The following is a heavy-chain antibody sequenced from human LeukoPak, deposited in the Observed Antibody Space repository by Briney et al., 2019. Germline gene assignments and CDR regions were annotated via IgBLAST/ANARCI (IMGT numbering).Heavy chain of an antibody. J-gene: IGHJ4*02. V-gene: IGHV3-33*01. Sequence: HPGGSLRLSCAASGFTFSSYGMHWVRQAPGKGLEWVAVIWYDGSNKYYADSVKGRFTISRDNSKNTLYLQMNSLRAEDTAVYYCARDILRYYSGGSCYSGYWGQGTLVTVSP. CDR2: IWYDGSNK. CDR1: GFTFSSYG. D-gene: IGHD2-15*01. CDR3: ARDILRYYSGGSCYSGY.